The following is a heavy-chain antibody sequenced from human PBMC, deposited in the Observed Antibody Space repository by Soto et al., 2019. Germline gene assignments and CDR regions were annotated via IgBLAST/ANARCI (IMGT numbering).Heavy chain of an antibody. CDR1: GDSHY. CDR3: AGGTSYDAPTVFYTNYYMDV. CDR2: VCYSGST. V-gene: IGHV4-59*04. J-gene: IGHJ6*03. Sequence: QAQLQESGPGLVTPSETLSLTCTFSGDSHYWIWIRQPPGKGLEWIGSVCYSGSTGSRGTTDSNPYLQSRVSVSSQTAANQFSLNLNFVTAAEPAVYYCAGGTSYDAPTVFYTNYYMDVWGRGTTVTCSS. D-gene: IGHD3-3*01.